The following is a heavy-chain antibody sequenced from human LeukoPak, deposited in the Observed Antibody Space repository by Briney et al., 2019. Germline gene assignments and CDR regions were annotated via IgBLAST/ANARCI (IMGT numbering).Heavy chain of an antibody. Sequence: PSETLSLTCLVSGVYFVSSGCYWGWIRQPPGKGLEWIGSIFYTGNSYSNPSLHSRVTISADTSKNRFSLKLQFVTAADTAVYYCARLGASLVWDSGSFPDSWGQGTLVTVTS. D-gene: IGHD3-10*01. CDR2: IFYTGNS. V-gene: IGHV4-39*01. J-gene: IGHJ4*02. CDR3: ARLGASLVWDSGSFPDS. CDR1: GVYFVSSGCY.